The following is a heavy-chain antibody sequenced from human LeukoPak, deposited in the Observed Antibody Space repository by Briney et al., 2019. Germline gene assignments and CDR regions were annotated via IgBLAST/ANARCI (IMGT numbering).Heavy chain of an antibody. CDR1: GFTFSTYG. CDR3: AKDTSGSGTGIDY. CDR2: RRYDGNNK. D-gene: IGHD6-19*01. V-gene: IGHV3-30*02. Sequence: PGGSLRLSCAASGFTFSTYGMHWVRQAPGKGLEWVAFRRYDGNNKYYADSVKGRFTISRDNSKNTLYLQMNSLRTEDTAVYYCAKDTSGSGTGIDYWGQGTLVTVSS. J-gene: IGHJ4*02.